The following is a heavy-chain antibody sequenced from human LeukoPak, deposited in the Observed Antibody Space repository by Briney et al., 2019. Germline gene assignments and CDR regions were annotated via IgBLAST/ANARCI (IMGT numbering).Heavy chain of an antibody. CDR1: GYSFICYY. J-gene: IGHJ5*02. CDR2: INPNSGGT. CDR3: ARVRGYAGWFDP. V-gene: IGHV1-2*02. Sequence: ASVKVSCKASGYSFICYYMHWVRQAPGQGLEWMGWINPNSGGTNYAQKFQGRVTITRDTSISTAYMELSRLRSDDTAVYYCARVRGYAGWFDPWGQGTLVTVSS. D-gene: IGHD5-12*01.